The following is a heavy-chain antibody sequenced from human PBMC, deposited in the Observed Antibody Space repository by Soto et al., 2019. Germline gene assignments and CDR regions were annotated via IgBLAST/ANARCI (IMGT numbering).Heavy chain of an antibody. J-gene: IGHJ4*02. Sequence: EVQLVESGGGLVQPGGSLRLSCAASGFTFSSYEMNWVRQAPGKGLEWVSYISSSGSTIYYADSVKGRFTISRDNAKNSLNQQMNRLSAEVTAVYYCAPLWFGEGPRRDYWGQGTLVTVSS. CDR2: ISSSGSTI. D-gene: IGHD3-10*01. CDR1: GFTFSSYE. V-gene: IGHV3-48*03. CDR3: APLWFGEGPRRDY.